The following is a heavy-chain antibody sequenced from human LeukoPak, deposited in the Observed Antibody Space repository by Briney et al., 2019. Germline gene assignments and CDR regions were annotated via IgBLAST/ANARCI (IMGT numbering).Heavy chain of an antibody. CDR1: GFTVSSNY. CDR3: AKGRTTTVRFLIDY. Sequence: GGSLRLSCAASGFTVSSNYMSWVRQAPGKGLEWVSAIGGSGGSTYYADSVKGRFTISRDNSKNTLYLQMNSLRAEDTAVYYCAKGRTTTVRFLIDYWGQGTLVTVSS. CDR2: IGGSGGST. D-gene: IGHD4-17*01. J-gene: IGHJ4*02. V-gene: IGHV3-23*01.